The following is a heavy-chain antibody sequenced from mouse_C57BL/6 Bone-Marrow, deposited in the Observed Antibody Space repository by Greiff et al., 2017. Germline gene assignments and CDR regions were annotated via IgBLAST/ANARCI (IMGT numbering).Heavy chain of an antibody. CDR2: INPSSGYI. D-gene: IGHD1-1*01. CDR1: GYTFTSYT. V-gene: IGHV1-4*01. J-gene: IGHJ2*01. Sequence: QVQLQQSGAELARPGASVKKSCKASGYTFTSYTMHWVKQRPGQGLEWIGYINPSSGYIQYNQKFKDMSTLTADKSSSTAYLQLTSMTSEQSAINYCPRPPPYDGSYFDYWGQGTTLTVSS. CDR3: PRPPPYDGSYFDY.